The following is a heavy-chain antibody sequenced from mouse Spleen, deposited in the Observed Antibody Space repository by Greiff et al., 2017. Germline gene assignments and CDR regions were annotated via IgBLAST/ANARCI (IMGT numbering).Heavy chain of an antibody. D-gene: IGHD1-1*01. J-gene: IGHJ4*01. CDR3: APTVVAYYYAMDY. CDR1: GFSLTSYG. Sequence: VMLVESGPGLVQPSQSLSITCTVSGFSLTSYGVHWVRQPPGKGLEWLGVIWSGGSTDYNAAFISRLSISKDNSKSQVFFKMNSLQADDTAIYYCAPTVVAYYYAMDYWGQGTSVTVSS. V-gene: IGHV2-4*01. CDR2: IWSGGST.